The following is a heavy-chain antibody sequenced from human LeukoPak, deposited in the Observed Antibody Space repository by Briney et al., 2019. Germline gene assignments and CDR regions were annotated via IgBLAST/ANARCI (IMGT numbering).Heavy chain of an antibody. Sequence: PGESLQISCKGSGYSFTSYWIGWVRQMPGKGLEWMGIIYPGDSDTRYSPSFQGQVTISADKSISTAYLQWSSLKASDTAMYYCARQWGRYCSSTSCYADYWGQGTLVTVSS. V-gene: IGHV5-51*01. CDR3: ARQWGRYCSSTSCYADY. CDR1: GYSFTSYW. J-gene: IGHJ4*02. D-gene: IGHD2-2*01. CDR2: IYPGDSDT.